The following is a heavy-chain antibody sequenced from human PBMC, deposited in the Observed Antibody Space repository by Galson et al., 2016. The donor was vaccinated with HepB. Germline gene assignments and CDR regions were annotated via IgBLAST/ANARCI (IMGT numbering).Heavy chain of an antibody. D-gene: IGHD3-3*01. CDR3: AKAFGTGFWSGYDY. CDR1: EFTFSSYA. V-gene: IGHV3-23*01. CDR2: ITGSGDKT. Sequence: SLRLSCAASEFTFSSYAMSWVRQAPGKGLEWVSGITGSGDKTLYADSVKGRFTISRDNSKNTLYLQMNSLRAEDTAVYYCAKAFGTGFWSGYDYWGQGTLVGVSS. J-gene: IGHJ4*02.